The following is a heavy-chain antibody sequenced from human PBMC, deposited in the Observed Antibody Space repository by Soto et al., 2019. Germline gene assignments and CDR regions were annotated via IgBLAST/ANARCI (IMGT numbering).Heavy chain of an antibody. V-gene: IGHV4-59*01. Sequence: TSETLSLTCTVSGGSISSYYWSWIRQPPGKGLEWIGYIYYSGSTNYNPSLKSRVTISVDTSKNQFSLKLSSVTAADTAVYYCARDKLVGALAAGLDPWGQGTLVTVS. CDR1: GGSISSYY. J-gene: IGHJ5*02. CDR2: IYYSGST. D-gene: IGHD1-26*01. CDR3: ARDKLVGALAAGLDP.